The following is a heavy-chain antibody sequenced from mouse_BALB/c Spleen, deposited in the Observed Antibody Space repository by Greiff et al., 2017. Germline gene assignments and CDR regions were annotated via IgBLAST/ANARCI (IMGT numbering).Heavy chain of an antibody. Sequence: VQLQQSGAELVKPGASVKMSCKASGYTFTSYWMHWVKQRPGQGLEWIGYINPSTGYTEYNQKFKDKATLTADKSSSTAYMQLSSLTSEDSAVYCCARWGITFAYWGQGTLVTVSA. D-gene: IGHD2-4*01. J-gene: IGHJ3*01. CDR2: INPSTGYT. V-gene: IGHV1-7*01. CDR1: GYTFTSYW. CDR3: ARWGITFAY.